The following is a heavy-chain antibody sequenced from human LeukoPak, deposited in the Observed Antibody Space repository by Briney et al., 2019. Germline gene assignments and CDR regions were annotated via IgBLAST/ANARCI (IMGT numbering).Heavy chain of an antibody. CDR1: GYTLTELS. D-gene: IGHD3-22*01. J-gene: IGHJ4*02. V-gene: IGHV1-24*01. CDR3: ATGLTYYYDSSGYANDY. Sequence: ASVKVSCKVSGYTLTELSMHWVRQAPGKGLEWMGGFDPEDGETIYAQKFQGRVTMTEDTSTDTAYMELSSLRSEDTAVYYCATGLTYYYDSSGYANDYWGQGTPVTVSS. CDR2: FDPEDGET.